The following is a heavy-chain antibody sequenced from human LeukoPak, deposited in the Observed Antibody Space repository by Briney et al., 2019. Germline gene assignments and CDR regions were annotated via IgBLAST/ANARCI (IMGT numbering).Heavy chain of an antibody. V-gene: IGHV4-39*01. D-gene: IGHD2-8*01. J-gene: IGHJ6*03. CDR1: GGSISSSSYY. CDR2: IYYSGST. CDR3: ARVGRYCTNGVCYNMDV. Sequence: SETLSLTCTVSGGSISSSSYYWGWIRQPPGKGLEWIGSIYYSGSTYYNPSLKSRVTISVDTSKNQFSLELSSVTVADTAVYYCARVGRYCTNGVCYNMDVWGKGTTVTVSS.